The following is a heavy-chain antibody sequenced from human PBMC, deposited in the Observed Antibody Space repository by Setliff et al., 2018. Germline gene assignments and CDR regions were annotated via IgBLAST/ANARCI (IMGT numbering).Heavy chain of an antibody. CDR3: ARDVFPYHYEGAFDI. V-gene: IGHV1-46*01. CDR1: GYTFTSHY. Sequence: ASVKFSFKASGYTFTSHYMHWVRQAPGLGLEWMGTINPSSGRTSYAQKFQGRVTMTRDTSTSTVYMDMSSLRSEDTAVFYCARDVFPYHYEGAFDIWGQGTMVTVSS. CDR2: INPSSGRT. D-gene: IGHD3-22*01. J-gene: IGHJ3*02.